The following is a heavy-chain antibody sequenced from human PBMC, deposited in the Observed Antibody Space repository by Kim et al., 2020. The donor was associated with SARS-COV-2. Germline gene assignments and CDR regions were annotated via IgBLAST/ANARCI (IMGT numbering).Heavy chain of an antibody. CDR1: GGSFSGYY. CDR2: INHSGST. Sequence: SETLSLTCAVYGGSFSGYYWSWIRQPPGKGLEWIGEINHSGSTNYNPSLKSRVTISVDTSKNQFSLKLSSVTAADTAVYYCARGHPQLFFGVVIMRWGGFDPWGQGTLVTVSS. CDR3: ARGHPQLFFGVVIMRWGGFDP. V-gene: IGHV4-34*01. D-gene: IGHD3-3*01. J-gene: IGHJ5*02.